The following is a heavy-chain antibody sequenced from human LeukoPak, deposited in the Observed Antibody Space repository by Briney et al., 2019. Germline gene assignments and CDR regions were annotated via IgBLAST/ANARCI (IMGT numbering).Heavy chain of an antibody. J-gene: IGHJ4*02. CDR2: IIPILGIA. CDR3: ARGLSWVSSWYDGYYFDY. CDR1: GGTFISYA. V-gene: IGHV1-69*04. D-gene: IGHD6-13*01. Sequence: ASVKVSCKASGGTFISYAISWVRQAPGQGLEWMGRIIPILGIANYAQKFQGRVTITADKSTSTAYMELSSLRSEDTAVYYCARGLSWVSSWYDGYYFDYWGQGTLVTVSS.